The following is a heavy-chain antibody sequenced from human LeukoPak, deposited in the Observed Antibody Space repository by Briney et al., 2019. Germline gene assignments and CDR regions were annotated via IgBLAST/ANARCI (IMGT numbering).Heavy chain of an antibody. Sequence: PGGSLRLSCAASGFTFSSYAMSWVRQAPGKGLEWVSAISGSGGSRYYADSVKGRFTISRDNAKKTLYLQMNSLRAEHTAVYYCAKDDYYYDSSGLNPSDYWGQGTLVTVSS. CDR2: ISGSGGSR. CDR1: GFTFSSYA. J-gene: IGHJ4*02. CDR3: AKDDYYYDSSGLNPSDY. D-gene: IGHD3-22*01. V-gene: IGHV3-23*01.